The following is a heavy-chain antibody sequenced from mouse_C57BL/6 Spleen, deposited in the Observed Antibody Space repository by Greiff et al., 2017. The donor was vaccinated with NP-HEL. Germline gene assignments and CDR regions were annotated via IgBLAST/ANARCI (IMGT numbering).Heavy chain of an antibody. V-gene: IGHV1-7*01. CDR1: GYTFTSYW. CDR3: ERPYDGYWFAY. CDR2: INPCSGYT. Sequence: QVQLKESGAELAKPGASVKLSCKASGYTFTSYWMHWVKQRPGQGLEWIGYINPCSGYTKYNQKFKDKATLTAEKYSSTAYMQLSSLTYDDSAVYYCERPYDGYWFAYWGQGTLVTVSA. D-gene: IGHD2-3*01. J-gene: IGHJ3*01.